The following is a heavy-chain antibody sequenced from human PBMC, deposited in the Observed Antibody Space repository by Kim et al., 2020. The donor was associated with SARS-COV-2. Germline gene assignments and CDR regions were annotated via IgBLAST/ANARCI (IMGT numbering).Heavy chain of an antibody. CDR3: ARDSDYDYVWGSYRSDAFDI. CDR1: GYTFISYA. D-gene: IGHD3-16*02. V-gene: IGHV1-3*01. CDR2: INAGNGNT. Sequence: ASVKVSCKASGYTFISYAMHWVRQAPGQRLEWMGWINAGNGNTKYSQKFQGRVTITRDTSASTAYMELSSLRSEDTAVYYCARDSDYDYVWGSYRSDAFDIWGQGTMVTVSS. J-gene: IGHJ3*02.